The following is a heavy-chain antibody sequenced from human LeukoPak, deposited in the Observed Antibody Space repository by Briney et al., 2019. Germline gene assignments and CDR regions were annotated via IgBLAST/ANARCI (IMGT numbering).Heavy chain of an antibody. V-gene: IGHV4-31*03. Sequence: PSQTLSLTCTVSGGSISSGCYYWSWIRQHPGKGLEWIGYIYYSGNTYYNPSLKSRVTISVDTSKNQFSLKLSSVTAADTAVYYCARVLGGARSSGYSILHFDYWGQGTLVTVSS. J-gene: IGHJ4*02. CDR2: IYYSGNT. CDR3: ARVLGGARSSGYSILHFDY. D-gene: IGHD3-22*01. CDR1: GGSISSGCYY.